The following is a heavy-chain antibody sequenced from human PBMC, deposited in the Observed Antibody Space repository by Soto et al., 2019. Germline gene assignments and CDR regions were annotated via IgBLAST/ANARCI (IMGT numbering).Heavy chain of an antibody. V-gene: IGHV3-23*01. D-gene: IGHD5-12*01. J-gene: IGHJ4*02. Sequence: GSLRLSCADSGFTFNTYAVTWVRNAPGKGLEWVSRISDSGDSTNYAESVKGRFTISRDNSENTLYLQMSALRAEDTAVYYCAKSMIYRGHHWDYWGQGTGVTVVS. CDR2: ISDSGDST. CDR3: AKSMIYRGHHWDY. CDR1: GFTFNTYA.